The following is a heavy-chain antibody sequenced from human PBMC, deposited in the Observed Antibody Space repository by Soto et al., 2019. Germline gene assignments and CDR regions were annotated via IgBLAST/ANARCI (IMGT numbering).Heavy chain of an antibody. Sequence: TSETLSLTCTVSGGSISSYYWSWIRQPPGKGLEWIGYIYYSGSTNYNPSLKSRVTISVDTSKNQFSLKLSSVTAADTAVYYCARAPYYYDSSGYLYYFDYWGQGTLVTVSS. CDR3: ARAPYYYDSSGYLYYFDY. J-gene: IGHJ4*02. D-gene: IGHD3-22*01. CDR1: GGSISSYY. V-gene: IGHV4-59*01. CDR2: IYYSGST.